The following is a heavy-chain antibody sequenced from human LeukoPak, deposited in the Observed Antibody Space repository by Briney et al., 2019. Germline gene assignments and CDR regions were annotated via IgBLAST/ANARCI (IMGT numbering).Heavy chain of an antibody. CDR2: IKEDGSQK. Sequence: GGSLRFSCAASGFSFSNSWMTWVRQAPGKGLEWVANIKEDGSQKNYVDSVRGRFTISRDNAKNSLYLQMNSLRAEDTALYYCTRDSGWNRFDYWGQGTLVTVSS. J-gene: IGHJ4*02. D-gene: IGHD6-19*01. V-gene: IGHV3-7*01. CDR1: GFSFSNSW. CDR3: TRDSGWNRFDY.